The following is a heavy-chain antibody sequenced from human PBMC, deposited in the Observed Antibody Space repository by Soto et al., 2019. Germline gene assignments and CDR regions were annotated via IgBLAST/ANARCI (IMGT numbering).Heavy chain of an antibody. V-gene: IGHV2-5*02. D-gene: IGHD3-22*01. J-gene: IGHJ4*02. CDR2: IYWDDDK. CDR1: GFSLSTSGVG. CDR3: AHSSYYYDSSGYYGGTLFDY. Sequence: SGPTLVNPTPTLTLTCTFSGFSLSTSGVGVGWIRQPPGKALEWLALIYWDDDKRYSPSLKSRLTITKDTSKNQVVLTMTNMDPVDTATYYCAHSSYYYDSSGYYGGTLFDYWGQGTLVTVSS.